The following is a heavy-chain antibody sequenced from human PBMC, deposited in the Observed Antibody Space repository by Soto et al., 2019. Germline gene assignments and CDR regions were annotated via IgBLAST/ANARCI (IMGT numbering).Heavy chain of an antibody. CDR3: ARDQYYYDSSGLQH. J-gene: IGHJ1*01. Sequence: GGSLRLSCAASGFTFSSYGMHWVRQAPGKGLEWVAVIWYDGSNKYYADSVKGRFTISRDNSKNTRYLQMNSLRAEDTAVYYCARDQYYYDSSGLQHWGQGTLVTVSS. D-gene: IGHD3-22*01. CDR1: GFTFSSYG. CDR2: IWYDGSNK. V-gene: IGHV3-33*01.